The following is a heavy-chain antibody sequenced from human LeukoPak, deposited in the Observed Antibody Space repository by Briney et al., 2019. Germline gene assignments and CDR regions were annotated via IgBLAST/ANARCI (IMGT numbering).Heavy chain of an antibody. V-gene: IGHV4-39*01. CDR1: GGSISSSSYY. D-gene: IGHD1-20*01. J-gene: IGHJ4*02. CDR3: ASHVYNWNDPDY. Sequence: SETLSLTCTVSGGSISSSSYYWGWIRQPPGKGLEWIGSIYYSGSTYYNPSLKSRVTISVDTSKNQFSLKLSSVTAADTAVYYCASHVYNWNDPDYWGQGTLVTVSS. CDR2: IYYSGST.